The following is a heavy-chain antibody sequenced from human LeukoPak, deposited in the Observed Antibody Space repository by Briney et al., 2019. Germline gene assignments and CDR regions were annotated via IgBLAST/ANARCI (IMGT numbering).Heavy chain of an antibody. Sequence: PGRSLRLSCAASGFTFSSYAMHWVRQAPGKGLEWVAVISYDGSNKYYVDSVKGRFTISRDNSKNTLYLQMNSLRAEDTAVYYCARSGVTVYCSGGSCPTKNWGQGTLVTVSS. D-gene: IGHD2-15*01. CDR1: GFTFSSYA. V-gene: IGHV3-30*01. J-gene: IGHJ4*02. CDR2: ISYDGSNK. CDR3: ARSGVTVYCSGGSCPTKN.